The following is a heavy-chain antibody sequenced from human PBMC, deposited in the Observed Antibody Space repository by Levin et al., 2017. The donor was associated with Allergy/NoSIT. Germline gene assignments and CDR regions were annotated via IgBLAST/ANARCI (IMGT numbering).Heavy chain of an antibody. CDR2: IWYDGSNK. J-gene: IGHJ2*01. CDR1: GFTFSSYG. Sequence: PGGSLRLSCAASGFTFSSYGMHWVRQAPGKGLEWVAVIWYDGSNKYYADSVKGRFTISRDNSKNTLYLQMNSLRAEDTAVYYCAREETMITFGGVIERYFDLWGRGTLVTVSS. CDR3: AREETMITFGGVIERYFDL. D-gene: IGHD3-16*01. V-gene: IGHV3-33*01.